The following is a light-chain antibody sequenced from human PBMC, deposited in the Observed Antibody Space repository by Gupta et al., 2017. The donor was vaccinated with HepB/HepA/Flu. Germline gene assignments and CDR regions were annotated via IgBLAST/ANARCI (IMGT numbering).Light chain of an antibody. CDR3: QQRDSTPVT. Sequence: DIQMTQSPSSLSASVGDRVTITCRASQSISNYLNWYQQKPGKAPKLLIYATSGLQSGVPSRFSGSGSGTDFTLTISRRQPEDFATYYCQQRDSTPVTFGQGTPMDIK. V-gene: IGKV1-39*01. CDR1: QSISNY. J-gene: IGKJ5*01. CDR2: ATS.